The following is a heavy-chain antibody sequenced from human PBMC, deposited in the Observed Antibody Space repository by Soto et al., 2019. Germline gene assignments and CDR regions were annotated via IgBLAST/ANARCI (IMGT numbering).Heavy chain of an antibody. CDR1: GDSMTRSVW. CDR3: VRHVEGDCSATDCYFANWFDP. J-gene: IGHJ5*02. CDR2: VFHTGNT. D-gene: IGHD2-15*01. V-gene: IGHV4-4*02. Sequence: PSETLSLTCAVSGDSMTRSVWWTWVRQPPGKGLEWIGEVFHTGNTNYNPSLKSRVTMSVDKSTNQFSLRLSSVTAADTALYYCVRHVEGDCSATDCYFANWFDPWGQGTLLTVSS.